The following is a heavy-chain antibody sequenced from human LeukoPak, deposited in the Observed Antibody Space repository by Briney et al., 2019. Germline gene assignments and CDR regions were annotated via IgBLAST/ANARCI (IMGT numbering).Heavy chain of an antibody. D-gene: IGHD1-26*01. CDR3: ARVVGASIDY. CDR1: GGSLSSGSYY. V-gene: IGHV4-61*02. CDR2: IYTSGST. Sequence: SETLSLTCTVSGGSLSSGSYYWGWIRQPAGKGLEWIGRIYTSGSTNYNPSLKSRVTMSVDTSKNQFSLKLSSVTAADTAVYYCARVVGASIDYWGQGTLVTVSS. J-gene: IGHJ4*02.